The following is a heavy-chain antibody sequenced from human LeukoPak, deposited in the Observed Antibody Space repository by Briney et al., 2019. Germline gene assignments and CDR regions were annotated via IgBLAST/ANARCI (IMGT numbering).Heavy chain of an antibody. J-gene: IGHJ4*02. CDR1: GFAFRNYT. CDR3: TTDRGRAELPIFAY. D-gene: IGHD1-26*01. CDR2: IKSKADGGTI. Sequence: GGSPRLSCAASGFAFRNYTINWVRQAPGKGLEWVGRIKSKADGGTIDNSAPVKGRFTVSRDDSRTTLYLQMNSLEPEDTAVYYCTTDRGRAELPIFAYWGQGALVTVSS. V-gene: IGHV3-15*07.